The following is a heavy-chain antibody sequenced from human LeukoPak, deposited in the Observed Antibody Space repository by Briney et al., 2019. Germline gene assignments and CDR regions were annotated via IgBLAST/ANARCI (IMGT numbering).Heavy chain of an antibody. V-gene: IGHV1-2*02. Sequence: ASVKVSCKASGYTFTGYYMHWVRQAPGQGLEWTGWINPNSGGTNYAQKFQGRVTTTRDTSISTAYMELSRLRSDDTAVYYCARSEDGYNHYYWGQGTLVTVSS. CDR1: GYTFTGYY. CDR3: ARSEDGYNHYY. CDR2: INPNSGGT. J-gene: IGHJ4*02. D-gene: IGHD5-24*01.